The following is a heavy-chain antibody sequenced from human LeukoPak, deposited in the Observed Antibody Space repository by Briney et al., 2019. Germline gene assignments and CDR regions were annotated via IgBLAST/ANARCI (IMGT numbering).Heavy chain of an antibody. CDR3: ARVQDDYVWGSYRQHFLYYFDY. J-gene: IGHJ4*02. D-gene: IGHD3-16*02. CDR1: GFTVSSNY. CDR2: IYSGGST. V-gene: IGHV3-66*01. Sequence: GGSLRLSRAASGFTVSSNYMSWVRQAPGKGLEWVSVIYSGGSTYYADSVKGRFTISRDNSKNTLYLQMNSLRAEDTAVYYCARVQDDYVWGSYRQHFLYYFDYWGQGTLVTVSS.